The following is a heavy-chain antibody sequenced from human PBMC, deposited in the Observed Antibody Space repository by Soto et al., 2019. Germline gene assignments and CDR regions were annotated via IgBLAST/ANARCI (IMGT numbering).Heavy chain of an antibody. J-gene: IGHJ5*02. CDR3: TRPADDNWNYAWFDP. CDR1: GFTFSGSA. CDR2: IRSKANSYAT. V-gene: IGHV3-73*01. Sequence: GGSLRLSCAASGFTFSGSAMHWVRQASGKGLEWVGRIRSKANSYATAYAASVKGRFTISRDDSKNTAYLQMNSLKTEDTAVYYCTRPADDNWNYAWFDPWGQGTLVTVSS. D-gene: IGHD1-7*01.